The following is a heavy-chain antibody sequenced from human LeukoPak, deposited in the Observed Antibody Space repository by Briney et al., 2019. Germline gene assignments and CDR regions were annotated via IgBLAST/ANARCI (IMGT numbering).Heavy chain of an antibody. Sequence: ASVKVSCKASGYTFTSYDINWVRQATGQGLEWMGWMNPNSGNTGCAQKFQGRVTMTRNTSISTAYMELSSLRSEDAAVYYCARGHSSSWYEHWGQGTLVTVSS. V-gene: IGHV1-8*01. CDR2: MNPNSGNT. J-gene: IGHJ1*01. CDR3: ARGHSSSWYEH. CDR1: GYTFTSYD. D-gene: IGHD6-13*01.